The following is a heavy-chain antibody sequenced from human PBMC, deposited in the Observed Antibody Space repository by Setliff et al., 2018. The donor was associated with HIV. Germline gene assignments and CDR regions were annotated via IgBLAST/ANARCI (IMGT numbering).Heavy chain of an antibody. CDR1: GFTFSSYG. V-gene: IGHV3-30*02. CDR2: WRYDGTNK. CDR3: ARGVPGICSGGTCYLEY. D-gene: IGHD2-15*01. Sequence: PGGSLRLSCAASGFTFSSYGIHWVRQAPGKGLEWVTFWRYDGTNKYYADSVKGRFTISRDNSKNTVYLQMNSLRPEDTAVYYCARGVPGICSGGTCYLEYWGQGALVTVSS. J-gene: IGHJ4*02.